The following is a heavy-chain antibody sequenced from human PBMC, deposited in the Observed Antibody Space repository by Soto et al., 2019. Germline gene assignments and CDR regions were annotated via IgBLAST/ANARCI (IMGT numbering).Heavy chain of an antibody. J-gene: IGHJ4*02. CDR1: GGSFSGYY. Sequence: ETLSLTCAVYGGSFSGYYWSWIRQPPGKGLEWIGEINHSGSTNYNPSLKSRVTISVDTSKNQFSLKLSSVTAADTAVYYCARAPLRRYCSSTSCYMGFDYWGQGALVTVSS. CDR2: INHSGST. D-gene: IGHD2-2*02. V-gene: IGHV4-34*01. CDR3: ARAPLRRYCSSTSCYMGFDY.